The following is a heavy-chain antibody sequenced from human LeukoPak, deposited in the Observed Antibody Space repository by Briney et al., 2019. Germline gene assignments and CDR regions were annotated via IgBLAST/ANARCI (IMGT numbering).Heavy chain of an antibody. J-gene: IGHJ4*02. CDR2: ITNDDA. Sequence: GGSLRLSCAASGFTFSAYWMHWVRQTPGKGLVWVSRITNDDATYADSVKGRFTISRDNAKNSLYLQMNSLRAEDTAVYYCARDSYYYDSSGWDYYFDYWGQGTLVTVSS. V-gene: IGHV3-74*01. CDR3: ARDSYYYDSSGWDYYFDY. D-gene: IGHD3-22*01. CDR1: GFTFSAYW.